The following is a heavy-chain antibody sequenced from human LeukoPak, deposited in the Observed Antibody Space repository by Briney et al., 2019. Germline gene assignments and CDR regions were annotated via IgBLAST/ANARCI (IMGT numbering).Heavy chain of an antibody. J-gene: IGHJ2*01. V-gene: IGHV3-21*01. Sequence: GGSLRLSCAASGFTFSSYSMNWVRQAPGKGLEWVSSISSSSSYIYCADSVKGRFTISRDNAKNSLYLQMNSLRAEDTAVYYCVRGEYYYDSSGRGFDLWGRGTLVTVSS. CDR3: VRGEYYYDSSGRGFDL. CDR2: ISSSSSYI. CDR1: GFTFSSYS. D-gene: IGHD3-22*01.